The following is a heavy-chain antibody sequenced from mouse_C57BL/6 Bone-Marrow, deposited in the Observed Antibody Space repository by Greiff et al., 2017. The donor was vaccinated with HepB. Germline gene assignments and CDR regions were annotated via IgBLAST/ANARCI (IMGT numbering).Heavy chain of an antibody. V-gene: IGHV1-81*01. CDR3: ARLYDGYPRFAY. J-gene: IGHJ3*01. D-gene: IGHD2-3*01. CDR2: IYPRSGNT. Sequence: VKLQESGAELARPGASVKLSCKASGYTFTSYGISWVKQRTGQGLEWIGEIYPRSGNTYYNEKFKGKATLTADKSSSTAYMELRSLTSEDSAVYFCARLYDGYPRFAYWGQGTLVTVSA. CDR1: GYTFTSYG.